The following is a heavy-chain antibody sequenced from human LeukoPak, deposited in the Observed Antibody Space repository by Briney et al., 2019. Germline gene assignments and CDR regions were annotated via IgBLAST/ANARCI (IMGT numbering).Heavy chain of an antibody. J-gene: IGHJ4*02. Sequence: GGSLRLSCAASGFTFSTYDMSWVRQAPGKGLEWVSPISSSGDSTYYADSVKGRFTISRDNSKNTLYLQMNSLRAEDTAVYYCARKAAGAYYFDSWGQGTLVTVSS. V-gene: IGHV3-23*01. CDR3: ARKAAGAYYFDS. CDR2: ISSSGDST. CDR1: GFTFSTYD. D-gene: IGHD6-13*01.